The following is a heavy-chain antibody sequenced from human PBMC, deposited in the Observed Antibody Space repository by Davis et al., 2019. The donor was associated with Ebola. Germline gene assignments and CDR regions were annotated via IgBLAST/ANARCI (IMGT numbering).Heavy chain of an antibody. J-gene: IGHJ6*02. CDR1: GFTFSSYG. Sequence: GESLKIPCAASGFTFSSYGMHWVRQASGKGLEWVGRIRNKNDGDVTSYGASVEGRFTISRDDSKNTAYLQVNSLKPEDTAVYYRTRGAPYFMDVWGQGTTVTVSS. CDR3: TRGAPYFMDV. CDR2: IRNKNDGDVT. V-gene: IGHV3-73*01. D-gene: IGHD2/OR15-2a*01.